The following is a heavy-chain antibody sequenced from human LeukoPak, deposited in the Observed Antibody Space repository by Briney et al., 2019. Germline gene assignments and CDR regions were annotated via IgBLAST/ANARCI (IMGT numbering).Heavy chain of an antibody. CDR2: IYHSGNT. CDR3: ARDSGFLGWFNPRPDNYFDF. Sequence: PSETLSLTCTVSSYSIDNGYYWGWIRQRPEKGLEWIGSIYHSGNTYYSPSLKSPLTISVDASRNQFSMKLSSVTAADTAVYYCARDSGFLGWFNPRPDNYFDFWGQGTPVTVSS. V-gene: IGHV4-38-2*02. CDR1: SYSIDNGYY. D-gene: IGHD3-3*01. J-gene: IGHJ4*02.